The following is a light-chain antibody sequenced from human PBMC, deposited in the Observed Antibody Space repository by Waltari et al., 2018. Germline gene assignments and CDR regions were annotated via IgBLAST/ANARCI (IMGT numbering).Light chain of an antibody. V-gene: IGKV3-20*01. CDR3: HPYGNSRWT. CDR1: QSVGNRF. CDR2: GAS. Sequence: IMMTQSHAAMSLSPGEGATLSCRASQSVGNRFLAWYQHKPGQAPRLLIYGASSRATGIPDRCSGSGSGTDFTHTISRLDTEDFEVYYCHPYGNSRWTFGQGTTVEI. J-gene: IGKJ1*01.